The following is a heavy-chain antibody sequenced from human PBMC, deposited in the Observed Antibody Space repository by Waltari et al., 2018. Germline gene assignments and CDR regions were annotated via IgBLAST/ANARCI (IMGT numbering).Heavy chain of an antibody. Sequence: QVQLVESGGGVVQPGRSLRLSCAASGFTFSSYAMHWVRQAPGKGLEWVAVISYDGSNEYYADSVKGRFTSSRDNSKNTLYLQMNSLRAEDTAVYYCATAYSSGDGAFDIWGQGTMVTVSS. CDR2: ISYDGSNE. D-gene: IGHD6-19*01. CDR1: GFTFSSYA. CDR3: ATAYSSGDGAFDI. J-gene: IGHJ3*02. V-gene: IGHV3-30-3*01.